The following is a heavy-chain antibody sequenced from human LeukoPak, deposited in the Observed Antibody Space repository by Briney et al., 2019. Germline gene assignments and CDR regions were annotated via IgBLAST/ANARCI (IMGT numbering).Heavy chain of an antibody. Sequence: SETLSLTCAVSGGSISSGGYSWSWIRQPPGKGLEWIGYVYHSGSTYYNPSLKSRVTISVDRSKNQFSLKLSSVTAADTAMYYCARTSIAARRANAFDIWGQGTMVTVSS. D-gene: IGHD6-6*01. V-gene: IGHV4-30-2*01. CDR1: GGSISSGGYS. J-gene: IGHJ3*02. CDR2: VYHSGST. CDR3: ARTSIAARRANAFDI.